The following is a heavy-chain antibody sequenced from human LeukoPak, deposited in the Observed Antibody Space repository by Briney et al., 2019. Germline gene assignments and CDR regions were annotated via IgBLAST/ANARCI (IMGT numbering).Heavy chain of an antibody. CDR3: VRGTSSTSCSFFDC. V-gene: IGHV3-23*01. CDR2: ISGSGGST. D-gene: IGHD2-2*01. J-gene: IGHJ4*02. CDR1: GFTFSSYG. Sequence: GGSLRLSCAVSGFTFSSYGMNWVRQAPGKGLEWVSAISGSGGSTYYADSVKGRFTISRDNAKNSLFLEVNSLRAEDTAVYYCVRGTSSTSCSFFDCWGQGTLVTVSS.